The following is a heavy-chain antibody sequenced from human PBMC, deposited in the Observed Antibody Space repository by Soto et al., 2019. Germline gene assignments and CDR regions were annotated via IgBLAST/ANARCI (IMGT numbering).Heavy chain of an antibody. V-gene: IGHV1-69*13. Sequence: SVKVSCKASGGTFSSYAISWVRQAPGQGLEWMGGIIPIFGTANYAQKFQGRVTITADESTSTAYMELSSLRSEDTVVYYCAAQGYSGYDFAFDYWGQGTLVTVSS. J-gene: IGHJ4*02. CDR1: GGTFSSYA. CDR3: AAQGYSGYDFAFDY. D-gene: IGHD5-12*01. CDR2: IIPIFGTA.